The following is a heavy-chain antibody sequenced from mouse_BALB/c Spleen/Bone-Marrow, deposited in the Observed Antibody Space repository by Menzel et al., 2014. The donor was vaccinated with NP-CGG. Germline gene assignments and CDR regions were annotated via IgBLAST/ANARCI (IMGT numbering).Heavy chain of an antibody. CDR2: ISXGGGST. J-gene: IGHJ4*01. Sequence: EVKLVESGGSLVKPGGSLKLSCAASGFAFSGNDMSWVRRTPEKRLEWVAYISXGGGSTYYPDTVKGRFTISRDNAKNTLYLQMNSLKSEDTAMYYCARQRGYAYAMDYWGQGTSVTVSS. CDR3: ARQRGYAYAMDY. CDR1: GFAFSGND. D-gene: IGHD2-2*01. V-gene: IGHV5-12-1*01.